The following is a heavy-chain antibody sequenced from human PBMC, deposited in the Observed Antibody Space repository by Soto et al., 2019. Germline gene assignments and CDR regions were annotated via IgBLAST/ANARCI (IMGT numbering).Heavy chain of an antibody. J-gene: IGHJ6*02. CDR1: GGTFSSYA. CDR2: IIPIFGTA. V-gene: IGHV1-69*12. Sequence: QVQLVQSGAEVKKPGSSMKVSCKASGGTFSSYAISWVRQAPGQGLEWMGGIIPIFGTANYAQKFQGRVTITADESTSTAYMELSSLRSEDTAVYYCARKVAVTNYYYYYGMDVWGQGTTVTVSS. CDR3: ARKVAVTNYYYYYGMDV. D-gene: IGHD5-12*01.